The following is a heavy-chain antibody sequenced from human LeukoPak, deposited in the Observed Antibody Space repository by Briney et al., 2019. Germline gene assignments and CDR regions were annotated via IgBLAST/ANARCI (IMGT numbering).Heavy chain of an antibody. CDR3: ATDLIVTNH. CDR1: GFTFSHYN. V-gene: IGHV3-48*02. Sequence: GGSLRLPCAASGFTFSHYNMNWVRQAPGKGLEWVSYISSSGRTIHYADSVKGRFTISRDNAKNSLYLQMNSLRDEDTAVYYCATDLIVTNHWGQGTLVSVPS. J-gene: IGHJ5*02. CDR2: ISSSGRTI. D-gene: IGHD5-18*01.